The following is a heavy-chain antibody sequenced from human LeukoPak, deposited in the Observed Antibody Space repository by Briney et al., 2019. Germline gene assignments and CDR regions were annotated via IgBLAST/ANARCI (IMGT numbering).Heavy chain of an antibody. Sequence: SETLSLTCTVSGYSISSGYYWGWIRQPPGKGLEWIGSIYHSGSTYYNPSLKSRVTISVDTSKNQFSLKLSSVTAADTAVYYCARDAWIRLWLPTLGDYWGQGTLVTVSS. V-gene: IGHV4-38-2*02. CDR1: GYSISSGYY. CDR2: IYHSGST. CDR3: ARDAWIRLWLPTLGDY. D-gene: IGHD5-18*01. J-gene: IGHJ4*02.